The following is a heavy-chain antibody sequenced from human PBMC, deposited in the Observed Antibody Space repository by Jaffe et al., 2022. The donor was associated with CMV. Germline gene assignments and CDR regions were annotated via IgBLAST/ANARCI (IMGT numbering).Heavy chain of an antibody. D-gene: IGHD3-22*01. CDR3: TTDLSPPKYYDGSGFRIDY. CDR2: SKSKTDGGTT. V-gene: IGHV3-15*01. J-gene: IGHJ4*02. CDR1: GLIFNNAW. Sequence: EVQLAESGGGLVTPGGSLRVSCAASGLIFNNAWMSWVRQAPGKGLEWVGRSKSKTDGGTTDYAAPVKGRFTISRDDSKNTLYLQMNSLKIEDTAVYYCTTDLSPPKYYDGSGFRIDYWGQGTLVTVSS.